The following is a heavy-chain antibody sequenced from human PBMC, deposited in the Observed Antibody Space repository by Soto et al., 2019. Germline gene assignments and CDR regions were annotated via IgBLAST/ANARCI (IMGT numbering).Heavy chain of an antibody. J-gene: IGHJ6*02. CDR3: ARDLGGYYYGMDV. CDR2: IYYSGST. V-gene: IGHV4-59*01. D-gene: IGHD3-16*01. CDR1: GGSLSSYY. Sequence: SETLSLTCTVSGGSLSSYYWSWIRQPPGKGLEWIGYIYYSGSTNYNPSLKSRVTISVDTSKNQFSLKLSSVTAADTAVYYCARDLGGYYYGMDVWGQGTTVTVSS.